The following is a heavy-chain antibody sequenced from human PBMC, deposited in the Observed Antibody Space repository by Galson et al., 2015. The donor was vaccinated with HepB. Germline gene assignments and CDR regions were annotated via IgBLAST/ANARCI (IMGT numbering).Heavy chain of an antibody. CDR3: ARGLYCSTANCYRGRAHYFDN. D-gene: IGHD2-2*01. V-gene: IGHV4-34*01. Sequence: ETLSLTCVVYGGSFSGYFWSWIRQPPGKGLEWIGEINHSGSTNYNPSLESRVTISVDTSRNQFSLKLSSVTAADTAVYYCARGLYCSTANCYRGRAHYFDNWGQGTLLTVSS. CDR1: GGSFSGYF. CDR2: INHSGST. J-gene: IGHJ4*02.